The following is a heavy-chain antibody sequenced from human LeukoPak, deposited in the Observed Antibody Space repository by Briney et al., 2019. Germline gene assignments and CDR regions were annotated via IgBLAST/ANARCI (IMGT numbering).Heavy chain of an antibody. J-gene: IGHJ5*02. CDR1: GFTFSTYW. CDR3: ARGLYGGSVNWFDP. V-gene: IGHV3-74*01. D-gene: IGHD1-26*01. Sequence: GGSLRLSCAASGFTFSTYWMHWVRQAPGKGLVWVSRINSDGSITNYADSVKGRFTFSRDNAKSTLYLQMKSLRAEDTAVYYCARGLYGGSVNWFDPWGQGTLVTVSS. CDR2: INSDGSIT.